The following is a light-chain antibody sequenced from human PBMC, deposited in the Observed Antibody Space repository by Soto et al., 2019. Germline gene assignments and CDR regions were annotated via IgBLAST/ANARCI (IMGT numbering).Light chain of an antibody. CDR1: QHISNY. CDR3: QHTNSFPLT. J-gene: IGKJ4*01. CDR2: GAF. V-gene: IGKV1D-12*01. Sequence: DIQMTQSPSSVSASVGDRVTITCRSSQHISNYLAWYQQTPGEAPKVLLYGAFTLQTGFASRFSGSVSGTDFLLTISSLQSEDFATYYCQHTNSFPLTFGGGTKVEIK.